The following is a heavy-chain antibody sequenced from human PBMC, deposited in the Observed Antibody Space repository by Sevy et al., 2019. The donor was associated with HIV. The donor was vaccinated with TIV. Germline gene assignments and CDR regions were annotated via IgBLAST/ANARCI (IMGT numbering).Heavy chain of an antibody. CDR1: GYTFTTYG. CDR3: ARGGYGDYSNYFDP. Sequence: ASVKVSCKAAGYTFTTYGIGWVRHAPGQGLEWMGWISADNGDTNYAQKFQGRVTMATHTSTSTAYMELRSLRSDDTAVYFCARGGYGDYSNYFDPWGQGTQVTVSS. J-gene: IGHJ5*02. CDR2: ISADNGDT. V-gene: IGHV1-18*01. D-gene: IGHD4-4*01.